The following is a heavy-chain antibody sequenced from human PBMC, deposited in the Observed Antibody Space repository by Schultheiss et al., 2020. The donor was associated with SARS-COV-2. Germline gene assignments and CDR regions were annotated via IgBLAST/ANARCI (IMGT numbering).Heavy chain of an antibody. D-gene: IGHD3-22*01. J-gene: IGHJ4*02. CDR2: IYYSGST. Sequence: SETLSLTCTVSGDSIKRGGYPWSWIRRSPGKGLECIGYIYYSGSTYYNPSLKSRITISVDTSKNQFSLKLSSVTAADTAVYYCARADSSGYPDYWGQGTLVTVSS. CDR1: GDSIKRGGYP. V-gene: IGHV4-31*03. CDR3: ARADSSGYPDY.